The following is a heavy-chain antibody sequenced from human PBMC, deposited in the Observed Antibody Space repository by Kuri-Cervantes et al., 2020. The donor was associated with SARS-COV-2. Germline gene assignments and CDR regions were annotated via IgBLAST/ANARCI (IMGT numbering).Heavy chain of an antibody. D-gene: IGHD3-3*01. CDR2: IYYSGST. CDR3: ASQYYDFWSGYCHWFDP. J-gene: IGHJ5*02. Sequence: SETLSLTCTVSGGSISSSSYYWGWIRQPPGKGLEWIGSIYYSGSTYYNPSLKSRVTISVDTSKNQFSLKLSSVTAADTAVYYCASQYYDFWSGYCHWFDPWGQGTLVTVSS. V-gene: IGHV4-39*01. CDR1: GGSISSSSYY.